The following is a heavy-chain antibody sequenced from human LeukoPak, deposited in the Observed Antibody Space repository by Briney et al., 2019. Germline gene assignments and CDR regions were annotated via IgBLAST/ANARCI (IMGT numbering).Heavy chain of an antibody. CDR3: GKDLLPGSSAWYLTPFDY. V-gene: IGHV3-23*01. CDR2: ISGDGGIT. D-gene: IGHD6-19*01. J-gene: IGHJ4*02. CDR1: GSTFSSHA. Sequence: GGSLRLSCAASGSTFSSHAMSWVRQAPGKGLEWVSIISGDGGITYYADSVKGRFTISRDNSKNTLYLQMNSLRAEDTAVYYCGKDLLPGSSAWYLTPFDYWGQGTLVTVSS.